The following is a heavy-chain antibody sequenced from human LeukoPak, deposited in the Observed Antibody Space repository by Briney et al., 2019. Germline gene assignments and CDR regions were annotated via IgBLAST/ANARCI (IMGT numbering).Heavy chain of an antibody. J-gene: IGHJ4*02. Sequence: GGSLRLSCAASGFTFSSYEMNWVRQAPGKGLEWVSYISSSGSTIYYADSVKGRFTISRDNAKNSVSLQMNSLRAEDTAIYYCATYLRNTAAGYYYFEYWGQGTLVTVSS. CDR1: GFTFSSYE. CDR3: ATYLRNTAAGYYYFEY. D-gene: IGHD6-13*01. V-gene: IGHV3-48*03. CDR2: ISSSGSTI.